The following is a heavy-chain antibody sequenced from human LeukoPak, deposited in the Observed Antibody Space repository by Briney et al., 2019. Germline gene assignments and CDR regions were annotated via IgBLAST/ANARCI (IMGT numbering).Heavy chain of an antibody. CDR2: IYYSGST. Sequence: SETLSLTCTVSGGSISSYYWSWIRQPPGKGLEWIGYIYYSGSTNYSPSLKSRVTISVDTSKNQFSLKLSSVTAADTAVYYCARGRPFYYGSGSYYDYWGQGTLVTVSS. D-gene: IGHD3-10*01. J-gene: IGHJ4*02. CDR1: GGSISSYY. CDR3: ARGRPFYYGSGSYYDY. V-gene: IGHV4-59*01.